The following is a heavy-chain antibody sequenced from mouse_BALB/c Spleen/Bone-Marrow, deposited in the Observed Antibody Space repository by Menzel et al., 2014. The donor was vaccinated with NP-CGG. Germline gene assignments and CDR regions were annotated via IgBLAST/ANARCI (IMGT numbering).Heavy chain of an antibody. CDR3: AREVLRDYFDY. CDR2: ISSGGGST. J-gene: IGHJ2*01. V-gene: IGHV5-12-1*01. Sequence: EVMLVESGGGLVKPGGSLKLSCAASGFAFSSYDMSWVRQTPEKRLEWVAYISSGGGSTYYPDTVKGRFTISRDNVKNTLYLQMSSLKSEDTAMYYCAREVLRDYFDYWGQGTTLTVSS. D-gene: IGHD1-1*01. CDR1: GFAFSSYD.